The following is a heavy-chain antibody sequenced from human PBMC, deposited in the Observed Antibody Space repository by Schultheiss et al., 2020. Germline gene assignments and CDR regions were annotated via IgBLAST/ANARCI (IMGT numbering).Heavy chain of an antibody. CDR2: IYYSGST. CDR3: ARLSSSWYANWFDP. Sequence: SETLSLTCTVSGGSISSSSYYWSWIRQHPGKGLEWIGYIYYSGSTYYNPSLKSRVTISVDTSKNQFSLKLSSVTAADTAVYYCARLSSSWYANWFDPWGQGTLVTVSS. CDR1: GGSISSSSYY. J-gene: IGHJ5*02. D-gene: IGHD6-13*01. V-gene: IGHV4-39*01.